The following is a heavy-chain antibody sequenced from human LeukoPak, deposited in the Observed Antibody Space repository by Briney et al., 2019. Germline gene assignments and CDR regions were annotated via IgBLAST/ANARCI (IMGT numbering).Heavy chain of an antibody. V-gene: IGHV3-21*01. J-gene: IGHJ4*02. Sequence: GGCLRLSFAASGFTFSSYTMNWVRPPPGKGLAWVSSISGSSSKIYYPDPVKGRFTISRDNAKDSLYLQMNSLRADDTAVYYCARDAYGDYGFDYWGQGILVTVSS. CDR3: ARDAYGDYGFDY. CDR1: GFTFSSYT. CDR2: ISGSSSKI. D-gene: IGHD4-17*01.